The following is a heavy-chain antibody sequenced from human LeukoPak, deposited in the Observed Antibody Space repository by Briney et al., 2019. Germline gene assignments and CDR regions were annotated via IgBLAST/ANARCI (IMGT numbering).Heavy chain of an antibody. CDR1: GGSISSGGYY. Sequence: SQTLSFTCTVSGGSISSGGYYWSWIRQHPGKGLEWIGYIYYSGSTYYNPSLKSRVTISVDTSKNQFSLKLSSVTAADTAVYYCVRYSYYYASGSQFDYWGQGTLVTVSS. D-gene: IGHD3-10*01. CDR3: VRYSYYYASGSQFDY. J-gene: IGHJ4*02. CDR2: IYYSGST. V-gene: IGHV4-31*03.